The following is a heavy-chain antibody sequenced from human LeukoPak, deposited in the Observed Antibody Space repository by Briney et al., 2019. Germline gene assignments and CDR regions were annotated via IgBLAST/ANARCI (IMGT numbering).Heavy chain of an antibody. CDR1: GFTFSSYA. CDR3: AKDDFTYCDFWSGYLYFDY. CDR2: ISGSGGST. V-gene: IGHV3-23*01. Sequence: PGGSLRLSCAASGFTFSSYAMSWVRQAPGKGLEWVSAISGSGGSTYYADSVKGRFTISRDNSKNTLYLQMNSLRAEDTAVYYCAKDDFTYCDFWSGYLYFDYWGQGTLVTVSS. J-gene: IGHJ4*02. D-gene: IGHD3-3*01.